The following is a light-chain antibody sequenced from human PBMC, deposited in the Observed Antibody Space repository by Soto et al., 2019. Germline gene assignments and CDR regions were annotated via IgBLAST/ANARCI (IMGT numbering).Light chain of an antibody. V-gene: IGLV4-69*01. J-gene: IGLJ3*02. CDR1: SGHSSYA. Sequence: QLVLTQSPSASASLGASVKLTCTLSSGHSSYAIAWHQQQPEKGPRSLMKLNSDGSHSKGDGIPDRFSGSSSGAERYLTISSLQSEDEADYYCQTWGTGHWVFGGGTKLTVL. CDR2: LNSDGSH. CDR3: QTWGTGHWV.